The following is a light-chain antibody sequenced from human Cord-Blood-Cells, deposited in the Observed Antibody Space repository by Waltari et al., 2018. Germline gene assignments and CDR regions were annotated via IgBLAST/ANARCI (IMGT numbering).Light chain of an antibody. CDR1: SSDVGGYNY. CDR3: SSYTSGSTYV. V-gene: IGLV2-14*01. CDR2: DVS. J-gene: IGLJ1*01. Sequence: QSALTQPASVSGSPGQSITIPCTGTSSDVGGYNYVSWYQQHPGKAPKLMIYDVSNRPSGVSNRFSGSKSGNTASLTISGLQAEDEADYYCSSYTSGSTYVFGTGTKVTVL.